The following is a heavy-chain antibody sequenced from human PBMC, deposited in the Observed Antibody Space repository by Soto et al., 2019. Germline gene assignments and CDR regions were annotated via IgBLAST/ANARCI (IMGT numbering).Heavy chain of an antibody. CDR1: GFTFSSYS. J-gene: IGHJ4*02. CDR3: AKGELLWFGPVDY. Sequence: GGSLRLSCAASGFTFSSYSLSWLRQAPGKGLEWVSVITGNGQTTHYKDSVKGRFTISRDNSKNTLYLQMNSLRAEDTAVYYCAKGELLWFGPVDYWGQGTLVTVSS. D-gene: IGHD3-10*01. CDR2: ITGNGQTT. V-gene: IGHV3-23*01.